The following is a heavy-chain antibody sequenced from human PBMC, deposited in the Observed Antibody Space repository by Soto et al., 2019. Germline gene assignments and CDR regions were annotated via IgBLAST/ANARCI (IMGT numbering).Heavy chain of an antibody. Sequence: QVQLVESGGGVVQSGRSLTLSCAASGFSLRTYGMHWLRRAPGKGLEWVAFIWYDRTKKFYANSVKGRCTISKDNSNNILYVQMSALRVEDTAVYYCARDVVKAVAGSVNWFDPWGQGTLVTVSS. CDR1: GFSLRTYG. D-gene: IGHD6-19*01. V-gene: IGHV3-33*01. CDR3: ARDVVKAVAGSVNWFDP. CDR2: IWYDRTKK. J-gene: IGHJ5*02.